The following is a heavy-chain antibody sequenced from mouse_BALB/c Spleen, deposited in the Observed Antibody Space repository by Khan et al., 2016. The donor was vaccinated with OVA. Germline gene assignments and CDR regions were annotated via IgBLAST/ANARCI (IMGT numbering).Heavy chain of an antibody. Sequence: EVELMESGGGLVKPGGSLKLSCSASGFTFSTYAMSWVRQTPEKRLECVATISTGGHYTFYPDSVKGRFTIYRDNAKNTMYLQMSSLRSEDTAMYYCARSLVDYHAMDYWGQGTSVTVSS. CDR2: ISTGGHYT. CDR3: ARSLVDYHAMDY. CDR1: GFTFSTYA. J-gene: IGHJ4*01. D-gene: IGHD2-2*01. V-gene: IGHV5-9-3*01.